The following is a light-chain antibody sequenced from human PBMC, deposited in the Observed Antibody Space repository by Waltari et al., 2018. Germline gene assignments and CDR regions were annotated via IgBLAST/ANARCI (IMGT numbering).Light chain of an antibody. CDR1: QDIASA. Sequence: AIQLTQSPSSLSASVGHRTPITCRASQDIASALAWYVQKPGKAPQLLIYDASTLESGVPSRFSGSGSGTDFTLSISGLQPEDFATYYCQQFINYPLTFGPGTTVDIK. CDR3: QQFINYPLT. J-gene: IGKJ3*01. V-gene: IGKV1D-13*01. CDR2: DAS.